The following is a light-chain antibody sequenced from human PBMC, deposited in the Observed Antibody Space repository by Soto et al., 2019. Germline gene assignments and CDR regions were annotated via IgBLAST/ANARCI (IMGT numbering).Light chain of an antibody. CDR2: SAS. Sequence: DIQMTQSPSSVSASVGDRVTITCRASQGISSWLVWYQQKPGKAPKALIYSASNLQSGVPSRFSGSGSGTDFTLTISSLQPEDFATYYCQQANSFPSTFGQGTKVEIK. V-gene: IGKV1-12*02. CDR3: QQANSFPST. CDR1: QGISSW. J-gene: IGKJ1*01.